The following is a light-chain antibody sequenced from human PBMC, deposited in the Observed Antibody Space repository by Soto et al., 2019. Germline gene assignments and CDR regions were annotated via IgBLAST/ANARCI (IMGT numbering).Light chain of an antibody. Sequence: DIQMTQSPSTLSASVGDRFTITCRASQTISIWLAWYQQKPGKAPKLLIYDVSSLESGVPSRFSGSGSGTEFTLTISSLQPDDFATYYCQQYNTFWTFGQGTKVDIK. J-gene: IGKJ1*01. V-gene: IGKV1-5*01. CDR1: QTISIW. CDR3: QQYNTFWT. CDR2: DVS.